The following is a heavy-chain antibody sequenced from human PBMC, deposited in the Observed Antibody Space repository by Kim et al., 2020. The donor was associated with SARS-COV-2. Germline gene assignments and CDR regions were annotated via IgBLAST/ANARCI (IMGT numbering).Heavy chain of an antibody. V-gene: IGHV4-30-4*01. Sequence: SETLSLTCTVSGGSISSGDYYWSWIRQPPGKGLEWIGYIYYSGSTYYNPSLKSRVTISVDTSKNQFSLKLSSVTAADTAVYYCARDKGWQQQLVWGWFDPWGQGTLVTVSS. CDR2: IYYSGST. D-gene: IGHD6-13*01. CDR3: ARDKGWQQQLVWGWFDP. CDR1: GGSISSGDYY. J-gene: IGHJ5*02.